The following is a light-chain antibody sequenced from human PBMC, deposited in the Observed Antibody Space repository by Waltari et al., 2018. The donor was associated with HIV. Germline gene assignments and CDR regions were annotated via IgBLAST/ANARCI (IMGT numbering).Light chain of an antibody. Sequence: EIVMTQSPATLSVSPGERATLSCRASQSVSSNLAWYQQKPGQAPRLLIYGASTRPTGIPARFSGSGSVTEFTLTISSLQSEDFAVYYCQQYNNWRGTFGPGTKVDI. J-gene: IGKJ3*01. CDR3: QQYNNWRGT. CDR2: GAS. CDR1: QSVSSN. V-gene: IGKV3-15*01.